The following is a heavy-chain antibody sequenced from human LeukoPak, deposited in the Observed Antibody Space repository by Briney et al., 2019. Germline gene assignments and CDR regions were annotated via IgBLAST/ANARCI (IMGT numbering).Heavy chain of an antibody. CDR1: GFTFDDYA. CDR2: ISWNSGSI. J-gene: IGHJ4*02. Sequence: SLRLSCAASGFTFDDYAMHWVRHVPGKGLEWVSGISWNSGSIGYADSVKGRFTISRDNAKNSLYLQMNSLRVEDTALYYCAKEVGTFDYWGQGTLVTVSS. CDR3: AKEVGTFDY. D-gene: IGHD4-23*01. V-gene: IGHV3-9*01.